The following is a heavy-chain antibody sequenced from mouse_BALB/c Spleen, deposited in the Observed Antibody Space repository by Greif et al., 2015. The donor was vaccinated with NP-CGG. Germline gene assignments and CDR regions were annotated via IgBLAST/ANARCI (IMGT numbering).Heavy chain of an antibody. J-gene: IGHJ3*01. V-gene: IGHV14-4*02. CDR1: GFNIKDYY. CDR3: NGNWFAY. CDR2: IDPENGDT. Sequence: EVKLVESGAELVRSGASVKLSCTASGFNIKDYYMHWVKQRPEQGLEWIGWIDPENGDTEYALKFQGKATMTADTSSNTAYLQLSSLTSEDTAVYYCNGNWFAYWGQGTLVTVSA.